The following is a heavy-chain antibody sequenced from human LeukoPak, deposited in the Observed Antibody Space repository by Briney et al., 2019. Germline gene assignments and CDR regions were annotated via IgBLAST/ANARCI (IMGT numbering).Heavy chain of an antibody. J-gene: IGHJ4*02. CDR3: ARARSMLRLRSSFDF. Sequence: PGGSLRLSCAASGFTFSSYAMSWVRQAPGKGLEWISSISGGASNTYYVDSVKGRFTISRDSSNNTLLLQMTSLRVEDTAIYFCARARSMLRLRSSFDFWGQGALVTVSS. CDR2: ISGGASNT. D-gene: IGHD2-21*02. V-gene: IGHV3-23*01. CDR1: GFTFSSYA.